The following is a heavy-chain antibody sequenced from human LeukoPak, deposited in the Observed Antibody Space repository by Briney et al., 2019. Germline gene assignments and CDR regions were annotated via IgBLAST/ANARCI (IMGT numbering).Heavy chain of an antibody. CDR3: FISPPGTPFDY. D-gene: IGHD6-13*01. V-gene: IGHV1-2*02. CDR1: GYTFTHYY. J-gene: IGHJ4*01. Sequence: ASMKVSCKASGYTFTHYYINWVRQAPGQGLDWMGWMNPNNGATSYARKFQGRVTMTKDTSITTAYMELSRLRSGDTALYFCFISPPGTPFDYWGHGTLITVSS. CDR2: MNPNNGAT.